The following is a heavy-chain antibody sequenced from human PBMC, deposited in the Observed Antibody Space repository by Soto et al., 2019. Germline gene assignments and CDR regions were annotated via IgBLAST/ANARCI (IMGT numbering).Heavy chain of an antibody. CDR2: LYSSGNA. D-gene: IGHD6-19*01. J-gene: IGHJ4*02. CDR3: ARGPYSSGWYVVDY. V-gene: IGHV4-4*07. Sequence: SETLSLTCTVSGASISAYAWSWIRQPAGKGLEWIGRLYSSGNANYNPSFKSRLTMSADTSKNQFSLKLSSVTAADTAVYYCARGPYSSGWYVVDYWGQGTLVTVSS. CDR1: GASISAYA.